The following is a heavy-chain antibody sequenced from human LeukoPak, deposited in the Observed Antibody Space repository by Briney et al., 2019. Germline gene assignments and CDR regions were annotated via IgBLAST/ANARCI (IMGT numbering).Heavy chain of an antibody. D-gene: IGHD3-22*01. V-gene: IGHV3-23*01. CDR3: AKDQRSNGYDSSGTDY. Sequence: PGGSLRLSCAASGFTFSSYAMSWVRQAPWKGLEWVSAISGSGGSTYYADSVKGRFTISRDNSKNTLYLQMNSLRAEDTAVYYCAKDQRSNGYDSSGTDYWGQGTLVTVSS. J-gene: IGHJ4*02. CDR1: GFTFSSYA. CDR2: ISGSGGST.